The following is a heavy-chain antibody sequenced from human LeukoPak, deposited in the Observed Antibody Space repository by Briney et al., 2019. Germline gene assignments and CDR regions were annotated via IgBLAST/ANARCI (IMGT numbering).Heavy chain of an antibody. CDR2: IYTSGST. D-gene: IGHD2-2*02. CDR3: ARLVKYCSSTSCYTDYYYYYMDV. Sequence: SETLSLTCTVSGGSISSYYWSWIRQPAGKGLEWIGRIYTSGSTNYNPSLKSRVTMSVDTSKNQFSLKLSSVTAADTAVYYCARLVKYCSSTSCYTDYYYYYMDVWGKGTTVTVSS. J-gene: IGHJ6*03. V-gene: IGHV4-4*07. CDR1: GGSISSYY.